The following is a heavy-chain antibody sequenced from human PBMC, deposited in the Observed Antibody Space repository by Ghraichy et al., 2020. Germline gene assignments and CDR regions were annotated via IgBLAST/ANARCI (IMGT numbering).Heavy chain of an antibody. V-gene: IGHV4-61*01. Sequence: SETLSLTCTVSGGSVSSGSYYWSWIRQPPGKGLEWIGYIYYSGSTNYNPSLKSRVTISVDTSKNQFSLKLSSVTAADTAVYYCARVMDYVVYFDYWGQGTLVTVSS. CDR3: ARVMDYVVYFDY. CDR2: IYYSGST. D-gene: IGHD4-17*01. J-gene: IGHJ4*02. CDR1: GGSVSSGSYY.